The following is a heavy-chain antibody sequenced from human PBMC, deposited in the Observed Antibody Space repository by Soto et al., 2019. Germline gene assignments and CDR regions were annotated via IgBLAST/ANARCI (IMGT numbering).Heavy chain of an antibody. Sequence: EVQLVESGGGLVKPGGSLRLSCAASGFTFSSYSMNWVRQAPGKGLEWVSSISSSSSYIYYADSVKGRFTISRDNAKNSLYLQMNRLRAADPAVYYCARDISADIVAKIRTRNNWFDPWGQGTLVTVSS. CDR1: GFTFSSYS. CDR2: ISSSSSYI. D-gene: IGHD5-12*01. CDR3: ARDISADIVAKIRTRNNWFDP. V-gene: IGHV3-21*01. J-gene: IGHJ5*02.